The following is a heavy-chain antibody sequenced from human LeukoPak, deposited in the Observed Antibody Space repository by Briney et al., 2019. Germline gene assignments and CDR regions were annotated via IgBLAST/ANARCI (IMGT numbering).Heavy chain of an antibody. D-gene: IGHD3-9*01. J-gene: IGHJ5*02. Sequence: GGSLRLSCAAPGFTFSSYWMSWVRQAPGKGLEWVANIKQDGSEKYYVDSVKGRFTISRDNAKNSLYLQMNSLRAEDTAVYYCAREPHPTVRYFDWFGDNWFDPWGQGTLVTVSS. V-gene: IGHV3-7*01. CDR1: GFTFSSYW. CDR3: AREPHPTVRYFDWFGDNWFDP. CDR2: IKQDGSEK.